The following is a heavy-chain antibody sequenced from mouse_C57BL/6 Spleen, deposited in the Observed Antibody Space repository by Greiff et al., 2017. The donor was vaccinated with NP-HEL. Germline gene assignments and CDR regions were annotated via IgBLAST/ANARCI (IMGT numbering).Heavy chain of an antibody. CDR1: GYTFTSYW. CDR2: IDPNSGGT. Sequence: QVQLKQPGAELVKPGASVKLSCKASGYTFTSYWMHWVKQRPGRGLEWIGRIDPNSGGTKYNEKFKSKATLTVDKPSSTAYMQLSSLTSEDSAVYYCARDWLLGYFDYWGQGTTLTVSS. CDR3: ARDWLLGYFDY. V-gene: IGHV1-72*01. J-gene: IGHJ2*01.